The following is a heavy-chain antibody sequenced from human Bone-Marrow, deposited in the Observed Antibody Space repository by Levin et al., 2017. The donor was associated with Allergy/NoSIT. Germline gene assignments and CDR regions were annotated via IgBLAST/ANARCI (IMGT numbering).Heavy chain of an antibody. J-gene: IGHJ6*03. CDR3: ARRGTRDYYYYMDV. V-gene: IGHV5-51*01. CDR2: IYPGDADT. CDR1: GYSFTSYW. Sequence: GGSLRLSCKGSGYSFTSYWIGWVRQMPGNGLEWMGIIYPGDADTRYSPSFQGQVTISADKSISTAYLQWSSLKASDTAMYYCARRGTRDYYYYMDVWGKGTSVTVSS. D-gene: IGHD1-1*01.